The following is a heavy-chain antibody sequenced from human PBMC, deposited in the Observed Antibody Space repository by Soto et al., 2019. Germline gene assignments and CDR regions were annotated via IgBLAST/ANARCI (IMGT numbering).Heavy chain of an antibody. V-gene: IGHV3-23*01. D-gene: IGHD2-15*01. Sequence: EVQLLESGGGLVQPGGSLRLSCAASGFTFSSYAMSWVRQAPGKGLEWVSAISGSGGSIYYADSVKCRFTISRDNSKNTLYLQMNSLRAEDTAVYYCAKGRRQSYCSGGSCYSYPSGYWGQGTLVTVSS. CDR2: ISGSGGSI. CDR3: AKGRRQSYCSGGSCYSYPSGY. CDR1: GFTFSSYA. J-gene: IGHJ4*02.